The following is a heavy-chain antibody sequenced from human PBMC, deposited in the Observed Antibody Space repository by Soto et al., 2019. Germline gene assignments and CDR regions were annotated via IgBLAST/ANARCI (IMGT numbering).Heavy chain of an antibody. J-gene: IGHJ4*02. V-gene: IGHV3-15*01. D-gene: IGHD3-16*01. CDR2: IKSKTDGGTT. CDR3: TTDLYYDYVWGSSN. Sequence: GGSLRLSCAASGFTFSNAWMSWVRQAPGKGLEWVGRIKSKTDGGTTDYAAPVKGRFTISRDDSKNTLYLQMNSLKTEDTAVYYCTTDLYYDYVWGSSNWGQGTLVTSPQ. CDR1: GFTFSNAW.